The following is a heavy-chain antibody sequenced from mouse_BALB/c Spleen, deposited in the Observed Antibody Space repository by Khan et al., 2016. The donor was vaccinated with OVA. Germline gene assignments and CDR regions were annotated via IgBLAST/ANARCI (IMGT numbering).Heavy chain of an antibody. CDR1: GYSLTRYG. D-gene: IGHD3-3*01. CDR2: IWAGGST. Sequence: QVQLKESGPGLVAPSQSLSITCTVYGYSLTRYGVHWVRQPPGKGLEWLGLIWAGGSTNYNWPLMSRLSISIDNSKSLVFLIMNSLQTDDTGLYYCARSKYRARYWGEGTTLTVSS. J-gene: IGHJ2*01. CDR3: ARSKYRARY. V-gene: IGHV2-9*02.